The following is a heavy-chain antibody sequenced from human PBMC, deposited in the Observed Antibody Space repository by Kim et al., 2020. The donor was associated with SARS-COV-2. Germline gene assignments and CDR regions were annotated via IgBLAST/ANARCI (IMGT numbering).Heavy chain of an antibody. V-gene: IGHV4-39*01. D-gene: IGHD3-22*01. CDR3: ARHRFGITMIARTAFDI. Sequence: LKSRVTISVDTSKNQFSLKLSSVTAADTAVYYCARHRFGITMIARTAFDIWGQGTMVTVSS. J-gene: IGHJ3*02.